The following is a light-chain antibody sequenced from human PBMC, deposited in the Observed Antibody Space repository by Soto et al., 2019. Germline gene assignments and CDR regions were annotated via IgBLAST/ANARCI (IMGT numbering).Light chain of an antibody. V-gene: IGKV3-20*01. CDR1: QSVSISY. CDR2: GTS. CDR3: QQYGSSPRT. J-gene: IGKJ1*01. Sequence: EIVLTQSPDTLSLSPGERATLSCRASQSVSISYLAWNQQKPGQAPRLLIYGTSSRATGIPDRFSGSGSGTDFTLIISRLEPEDFAVYYCQQYGSSPRTFGQGTKVDIK.